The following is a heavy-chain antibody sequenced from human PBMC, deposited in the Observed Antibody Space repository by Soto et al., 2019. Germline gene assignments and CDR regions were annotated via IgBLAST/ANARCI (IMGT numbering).Heavy chain of an antibody. CDR1: GGTFKNNG. Sequence: ASVKVSCKAPGGTFKNNGISWVRQAPGQGLEWMGGIIPVFGTTNYAQKFQGRLTITADDFTSTVYMELSRLRYEDTAVYYCARENGVAVATILYYLDYWGPGTLVTVSS. CDR3: ARENGVAVATILYYLDY. V-gene: IGHV1-69*13. CDR2: IIPVFGTT. D-gene: IGHD5-12*01. J-gene: IGHJ4*02.